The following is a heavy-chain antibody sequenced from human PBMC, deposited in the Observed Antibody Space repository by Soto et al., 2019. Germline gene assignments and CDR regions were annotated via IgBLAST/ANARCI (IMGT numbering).Heavy chain of an antibody. CDR3: ARAPTTVVTPYYFDY. J-gene: IGHJ4*02. V-gene: IGHV3-30-3*01. Sequence: ESGGGVVQPGTSLRLSCAASGFTFSSYAMHWVRQAPGKGLEWVAVISYDGSNKYYADSVKGRFTISRDNSKNTLYLQMNTLRAEDTAVYYCARAPTTVVTPYYFDYWGQGPLVTVSS. CDR1: GFTFSSYA. D-gene: IGHD4-17*01. CDR2: ISYDGSNK.